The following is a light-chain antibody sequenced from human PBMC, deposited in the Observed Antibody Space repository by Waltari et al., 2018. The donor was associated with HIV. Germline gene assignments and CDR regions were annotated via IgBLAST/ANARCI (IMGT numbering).Light chain of an antibody. Sequence: NFMLTQPHSVSASPGKTVTISCTRSSGSSASNYVQWHQHRPGSSPTTVIYEDTQRPSGVPDRFSGSIDSSSNSASLTISGLKTEDEADYYCQSYDSSNHWVFGGGTKLTVL. CDR2: EDT. V-gene: IGLV6-57*01. J-gene: IGLJ3*02. CDR3: QSYDSSNHWV. CDR1: SGSSASNY.